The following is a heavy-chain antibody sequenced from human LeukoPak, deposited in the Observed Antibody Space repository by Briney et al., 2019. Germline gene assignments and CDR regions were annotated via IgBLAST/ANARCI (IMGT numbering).Heavy chain of an antibody. CDR2: IYYSGST. D-gene: IGHD3-22*01. J-gene: IGHJ4*02. V-gene: IGHV4-59*01. CDR3: ARDDGYVPFDY. Sequence: SETLSLTCTVSGGSISRYYWSWIRQPPGKGLEWIGYIYYSGSTNYNPSLKSRVTISVDTSKNQFSLKLSSVTAADTAVYYCARDDGYVPFDYWGQGTLVTVSS. CDR1: GGSISRYY.